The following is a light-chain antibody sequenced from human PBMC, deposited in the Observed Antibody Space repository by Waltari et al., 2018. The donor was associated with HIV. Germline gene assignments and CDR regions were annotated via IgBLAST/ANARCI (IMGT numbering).Light chain of an antibody. CDR2: DDS. CDR1: NIGRKS. V-gene: IGLV3-21*02. CDR3: QVWDSSSDHHYV. J-gene: IGLJ1*01. Sequence: SYVLTQPPSVSVAPGQTARITCGGNNIGRKSVHWYQQKPGQAPVLVVYDDSDRPSGSPGRFSGSNAGNTATLTISRVEAGDEADYYCQVWDSSSDHHYVFGTGTKVTVL.